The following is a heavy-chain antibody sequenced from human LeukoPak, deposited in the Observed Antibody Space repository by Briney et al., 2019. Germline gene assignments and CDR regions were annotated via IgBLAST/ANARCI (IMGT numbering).Heavy chain of an antibody. CDR3: GSYSPGFDY. CDR1: GFSFSSYA. V-gene: IGHV3-23*01. J-gene: IGHJ4*02. CDR2: ISGSGGST. Sequence: GSLRLSCAASGFSFSSYAMKWVRQAPGKGPEWVSAISGSGGSTYYADSVKGRFTISRDNSKNTLYLQMNSLRAEDTAVYGSGSYSPGFDYWGQGTLVTVSS. D-gene: IGHD3-10*01.